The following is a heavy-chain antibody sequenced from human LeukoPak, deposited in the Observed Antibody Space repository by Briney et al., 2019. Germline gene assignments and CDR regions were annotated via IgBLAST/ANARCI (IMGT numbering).Heavy chain of an antibody. J-gene: IGHJ1*01. CDR3: TSWGDTTAEYFQR. CDR2: IWYDGSNK. D-gene: IGHD2-21*02. V-gene: IGHV3-33*03. Sequence: GGSLRLSCAASGFTFSSYGMHWVRQAPGKGLEWVAVIWYDGSNKYYADSVKGRFTISRDNAQNSMYLQMNSLRVEDTAVYYCTSWGDTTAEYFQRWGQGTLVTVSS. CDR1: GFTFSSYG.